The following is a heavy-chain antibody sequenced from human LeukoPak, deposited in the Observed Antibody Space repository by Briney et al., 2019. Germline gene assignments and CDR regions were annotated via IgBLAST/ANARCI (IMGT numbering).Heavy chain of an antibody. CDR3: AREVGTPQAFDI. J-gene: IGHJ3*02. CDR1: GFTFSAYS. Sequence: GGSLRLSCAASGFTFSAYSMNWVRQAPGKGLEWISFIRHDSSDIYDANSVKGRFTISRDNGKNSVYLQMNSLKAEDTAIYYCAREVGTPQAFDIWGQGTMVTVSS. V-gene: IGHV3-48*01. CDR2: IRHDSSDI. D-gene: IGHD1-26*01.